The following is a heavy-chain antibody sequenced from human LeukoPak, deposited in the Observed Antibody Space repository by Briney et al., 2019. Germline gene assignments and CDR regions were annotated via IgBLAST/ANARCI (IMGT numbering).Heavy chain of an antibody. CDR3: ARDYGEYSGINSLDP. Sequence: ASVKVSCKASGYTFTGYYMHWVRQAPGQGLEWMGWINPNSGGTNYAQKFQGRVTMTRDTSISTAYMELSRLRSDDTAVYYCARDYGEYSGINSLDPWGQGTLVTVSS. J-gene: IGHJ5*02. D-gene: IGHD1-26*01. CDR2: INPNSGGT. CDR1: GYTFTGYY. V-gene: IGHV1-2*02.